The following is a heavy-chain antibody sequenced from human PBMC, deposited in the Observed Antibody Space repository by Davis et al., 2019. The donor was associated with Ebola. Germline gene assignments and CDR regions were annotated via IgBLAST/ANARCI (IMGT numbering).Heavy chain of an antibody. CDR2: ISSSGSTI. CDR3: ARQLTTVVTPSEKTYAFDI. J-gene: IGHJ3*02. Sequence: GESLKISCAASGFTFSDYYMSWIRQAPGKGLEWVSYISSSGSTIYYADSVKGRFTISRDNSKNTLYLQMNSLRAEDTAVYYCARQLTTVVTPSEKTYAFDIWGQGTMVTVSS. V-gene: IGHV3-11*04. CDR1: GFTFSDYY. D-gene: IGHD4-23*01.